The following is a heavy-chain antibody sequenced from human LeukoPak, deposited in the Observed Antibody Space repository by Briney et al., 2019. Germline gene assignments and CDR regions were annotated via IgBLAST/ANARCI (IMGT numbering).Heavy chain of an antibody. Sequence: PSETLSLTCTDSGGSLSSYYWSWIRQPAGKGLEWIGRIYTSGSTNYNPSLKSRVTMSVDTSKNHFSLKLSSVTAADTAVYYCARERLRGIGAFDIWGQGTMVTVSS. CDR3: ARERLRGIGAFDI. D-gene: IGHD6-25*01. V-gene: IGHV4-4*07. J-gene: IGHJ3*02. CDR1: GGSLSSYY. CDR2: IYTSGST.